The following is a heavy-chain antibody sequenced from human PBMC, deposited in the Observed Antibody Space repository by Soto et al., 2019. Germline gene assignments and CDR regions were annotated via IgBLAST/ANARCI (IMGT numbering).Heavy chain of an antibody. J-gene: IGHJ6*04. D-gene: IGHD3-10*01. V-gene: IGHV3-23*01. CDR3: SRLMQFGEPTSYFFYGMDV. Sequence: GGSLRLSCAASGFTFSSYAMSWVRQAPGKGLEWVSAISGSGGSTYYADSVKGRFTISRDNSKNTLYLQMNSLKAEDTAVYYCSRLMQFGEPTSYFFYGMDVWGKGTTVTVSS. CDR2: ISGSGGST. CDR1: GFTFSSYA.